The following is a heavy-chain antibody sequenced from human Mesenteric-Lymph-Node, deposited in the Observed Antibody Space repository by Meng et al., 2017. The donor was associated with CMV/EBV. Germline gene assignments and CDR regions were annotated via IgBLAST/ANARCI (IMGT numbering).Heavy chain of an antibody. CDR3: ARQVGNAFDI. Sequence: GESLKISCAASGFTFSSYSMNWVRQAPGKGLEWVSSISISSSYMYYADSVKGRFTISRDNAKKSLYLQMNSLRAEDTAVYYCARQVGNAFDIWGQGTMVTVSS. CDR2: ISISSSYM. V-gene: IGHV3-21*01. CDR1: GFTFSSYS. J-gene: IGHJ3*02. D-gene: IGHD1-1*01.